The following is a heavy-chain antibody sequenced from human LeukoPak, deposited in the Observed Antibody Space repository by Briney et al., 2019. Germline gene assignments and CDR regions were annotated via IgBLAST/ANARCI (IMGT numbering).Heavy chain of an antibody. D-gene: IGHD2-21*02. Sequence: ASVKVSCKASGGTFSSYAISWVRQAPGQGLEWMGGIIPIFGTANYAQKFQGRVTITADESTSTAYMELSSLRSEDTAVYYCARDQDCGGDCDSVPRSMDVWGQGTTVTVSS. CDR2: IIPIFGTA. CDR1: GGTFSSYA. V-gene: IGHV1-69*01. CDR3: ARDQDCGGDCDSVPRSMDV. J-gene: IGHJ6*02.